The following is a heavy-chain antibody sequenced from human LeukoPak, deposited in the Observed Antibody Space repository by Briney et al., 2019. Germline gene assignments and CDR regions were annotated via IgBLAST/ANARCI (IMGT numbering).Heavy chain of an antibody. D-gene: IGHD2-2*02. CDR3: ARDQDTIPDY. CDR2: ISSSTSTI. Sequence: GGSLRLSCAASGFTFSSYSMNWVRQAPGKGLEWVSYISSSTSTIYYADSVKGRFTISRDNAKNSLYPQMNSLRAEDTAVYYCARDQDTIPDYWGQGTLVTVSS. CDR1: GFTFSSYS. J-gene: IGHJ4*02. V-gene: IGHV3-48*04.